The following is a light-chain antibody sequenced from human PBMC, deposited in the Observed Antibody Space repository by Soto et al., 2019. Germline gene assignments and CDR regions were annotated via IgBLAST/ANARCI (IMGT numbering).Light chain of an antibody. Sequence: QSALTQPASVSGSPGQSITISCTGTSSDVGGYNYVSWYQHHPGKAPKLIIYEVTNRPSGVSNRFSGSKSGNTASLTISGLQAEDEADYYCISYTSSSTVVFGGGTQLTVL. J-gene: IGLJ2*01. V-gene: IGLV2-14*01. CDR3: ISYTSSSTVV. CDR1: SSDVGGYNY. CDR2: EVT.